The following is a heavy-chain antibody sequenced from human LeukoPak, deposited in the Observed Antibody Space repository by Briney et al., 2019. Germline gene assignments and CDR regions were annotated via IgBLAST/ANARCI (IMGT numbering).Heavy chain of an antibody. J-gene: IGHJ4*02. CDR1: GYTLTEFS. CDR2: FDPEDGET. CDR3: ATPPDYHDSSGYYY. D-gene: IGHD3-22*01. V-gene: IGHV1-24*01. Sequence: ASVKVSCKVSGYTLTEFSMHWVRQAPGKGLEWMGGFDPEDGETVYAQKFQGRVTMTEDTSTDTAYMELSSLRSEDTAVYYCATPPDYHDSSGYYYWGQGTLVTVSS.